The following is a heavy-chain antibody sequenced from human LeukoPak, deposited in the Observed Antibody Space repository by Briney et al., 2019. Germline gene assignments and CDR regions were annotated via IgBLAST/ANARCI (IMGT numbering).Heavy chain of an antibody. CDR2: TYHSGST. Sequence: SETLSLTCTVSGGSISSGDYYWSWIRQPPGKGLEWIGYTYHSGSTYYNPSLKSRVTMSVDTSKNQFSLKLSSVTAADTAVYYCAAGGYYHDYWGQGTLVTVSS. J-gene: IGHJ4*02. CDR3: AAGGYYHDY. V-gene: IGHV4-30-4*08. CDR1: GGSISSGDYY. D-gene: IGHD3-22*01.